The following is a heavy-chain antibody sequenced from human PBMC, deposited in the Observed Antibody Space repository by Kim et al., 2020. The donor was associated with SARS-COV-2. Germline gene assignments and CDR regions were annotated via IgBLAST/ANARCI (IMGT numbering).Heavy chain of an antibody. CDR1: GGSFSGYY. Sequence: SETLSLTCAVYGGSFSGYYWSWIRQPPGKGLEWIGEINHSGSTNYNPSLKSRVTISVDTSKNQFSLKLSSVTAANTAVYYCARGQGAMDVWGQGTTVTVS. V-gene: IGHV4-34*01. J-gene: IGHJ6*02. CDR2: INHSGST. CDR3: ARGQGAMDV.